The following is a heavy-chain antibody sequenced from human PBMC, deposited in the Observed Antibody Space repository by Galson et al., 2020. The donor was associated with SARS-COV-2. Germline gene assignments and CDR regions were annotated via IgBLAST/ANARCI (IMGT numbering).Heavy chain of an antibody. CDR1: GFTFSSYG. D-gene: IGHD3-16*01. CDR2: ISYGGSNK. CDR3: AKEGGSYAYYYYGMDV. Sequence: GGSLRLSCAASGFTFSSYGMHWVRQAPGKGLEWVALISYGGSNKYYGDSVKGRITISRDNSKNSLYLQVNSLRAEDTAVYYCAKEGGSYAYYYYGMDVWGLGTTVTVSS. J-gene: IGHJ6*02. V-gene: IGHV3-30*18.